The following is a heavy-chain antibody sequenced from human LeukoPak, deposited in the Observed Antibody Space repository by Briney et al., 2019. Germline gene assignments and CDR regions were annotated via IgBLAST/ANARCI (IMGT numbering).Heavy chain of an antibody. D-gene: IGHD6-19*01. CDR3: AREMAVAGSGVIDS. CDR2: ISTYNDNT. V-gene: IGHV1-18*01. Sequence: ASVKVSCKASGYTFTSYGLSWVRQAPGQGLEWMGWISTYNDNTHYAQTFQGRITMTTDTSTNTAYMELRSLRSDDTAVYYCAREMAVAGSGVIDSWGQGTLVTVSS. CDR1: GYTFTSYG. J-gene: IGHJ4*02.